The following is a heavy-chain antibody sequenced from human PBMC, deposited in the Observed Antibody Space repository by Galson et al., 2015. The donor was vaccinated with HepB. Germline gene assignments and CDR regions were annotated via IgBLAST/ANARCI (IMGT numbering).Heavy chain of an antibody. CDR2: IYYSGR. CDR1: GGSISSYY. CDR3: ARYGSYSYYGMDV. D-gene: IGHD1-26*01. J-gene: IGHJ6*02. Sequence: SETLSLTCTVSGGSISSYYWSWIRQPPGKGLERIGYIYYSGRTISVDTSKNQFSLKLSSVTAADTAVYYCARYGSYSYYGMDVWGQGTTVTVS. V-gene: IGHV4-59*01.